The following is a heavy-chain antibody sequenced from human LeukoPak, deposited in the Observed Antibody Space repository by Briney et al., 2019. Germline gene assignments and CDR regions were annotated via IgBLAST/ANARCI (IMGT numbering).Heavy chain of an antibody. CDR3: ARAYYHSSGYYYPSDF. J-gene: IGHJ4*02. CDR1: GGSFSDYY. Sequence: SETLSLTCAVYGGSFSDYYWSWIRQPPGMGLEWIGYIYYNGSTNYNPSLKSRVTISLDTSNNQFSLKLSSVTAADTAVYYCARAYYHSSGYYYPSDFWGQGTLVTVSS. CDR2: IYYNGST. D-gene: IGHD3-22*01. V-gene: IGHV4-59*01.